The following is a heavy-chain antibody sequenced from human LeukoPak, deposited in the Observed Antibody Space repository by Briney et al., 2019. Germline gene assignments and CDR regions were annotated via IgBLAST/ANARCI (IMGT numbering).Heavy chain of an antibody. CDR1: GGSISRGSHY. V-gene: IGHV4-61*02. CDR2: IYTSGSP. CDR3: AREETTGGDYSASDI. J-gene: IGHJ3*02. Sequence: PSETLSLTCTVSGGSISRGSHYWSWIRQPAGKGLEWIGRIYTSGSPTYNPSLKSRVPISVDTSKNQFSLKLSSVTAADRPVYYCAREETTGGDYSASDIWGQGTMFTVSS. D-gene: IGHD4-17*01.